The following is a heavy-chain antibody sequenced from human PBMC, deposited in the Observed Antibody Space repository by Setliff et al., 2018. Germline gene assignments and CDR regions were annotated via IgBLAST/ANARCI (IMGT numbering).Heavy chain of an antibody. D-gene: IGHD6-19*01. J-gene: IGHJ4*02. V-gene: IGHV5-51*01. CDR1: GYSFTSYW. CDR3: ARQSWGGSGWSWVDY. Sequence: GESLKISCKGSGYSFTSYWIGWVRQMPGKGLEWTGIIYPXXXXXXYXPSXXXQVTISADKSISTAYLQWSSLKASDTAMYYCARQSWGGSGWSWVDYWGQGTLVTVSS. CDR2: IYPXXXXX.